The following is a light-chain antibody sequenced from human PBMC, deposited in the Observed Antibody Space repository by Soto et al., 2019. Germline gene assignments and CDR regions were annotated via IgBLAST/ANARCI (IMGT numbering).Light chain of an antibody. CDR2: EVS. CDR1: SSDVGGYNY. V-gene: IGLV2-14*01. J-gene: IGLJ2*01. CDR3: SSYTSSSTLEGV. Sequence: QSALTQPASMSGSPGQSITISCTGTSSDVGGYNYVSWYQQHPGKAPKLMIYEVSNRPSGVSNRFSGSKSGNTASLTISGLQAEDEADYYCSSYTSSSTLEGVFGGGTKLTVL.